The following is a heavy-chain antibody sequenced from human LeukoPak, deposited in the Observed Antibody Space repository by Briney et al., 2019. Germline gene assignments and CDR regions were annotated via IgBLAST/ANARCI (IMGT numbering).Heavy chain of an antibody. D-gene: IGHD3-22*01. CDR3: ARDEARITMIVVVTGYFQH. CDR2: INPSGGST. CDR1: GYTFTSYY. Sequence: ASVKVSCKASGYTFTSYYMHWVRQAPGQGVEGMGIINPSGGSTSYAQKFQGRVTMTRDMSTSTVYMELSSLRSEDTAVYYCARDEARITMIVVVTGYFQHWGQGTLVTVSS. V-gene: IGHV1-46*01. J-gene: IGHJ1*01.